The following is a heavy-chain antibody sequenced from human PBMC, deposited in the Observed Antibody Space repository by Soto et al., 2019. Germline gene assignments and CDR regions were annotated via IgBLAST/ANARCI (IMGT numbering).Heavy chain of an antibody. CDR3: AGEDIVVVPASKQVYYMDV. CDR2: IIPILGIA. D-gene: IGHD2-2*01. J-gene: IGHJ6*03. CDR1: RGTFSSYT. Sequence: SVKVSCKASRGTFSSYTISWVRQAPGQGLEWMGRIIPILGIANYAQKFQGRVTITADKSTSTAYMELSSLRSEDTAVYYCAGEDIVVVPASKQVYYMDVWGKGTTVTVSS. V-gene: IGHV1-69*02.